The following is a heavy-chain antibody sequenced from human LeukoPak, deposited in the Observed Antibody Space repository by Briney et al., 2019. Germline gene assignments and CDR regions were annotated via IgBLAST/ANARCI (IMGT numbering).Heavy chain of an antibody. CDR2: IIPIFGTA. CDR1: GGTFSSYA. V-gene: IGHV1-69*06. J-gene: IGHJ4*02. CDR3: AREGRTMGAPYFDY. D-gene: IGHD1-26*01. Sequence: SVKVSCKASGGTFSSYAISWVRQAPGQGLEWMGGIIPIFGTANYAQKFQGRVTITADKSTSTAYMELSSLRSEDTAVYYCAREGRTMGAPYFDYWGQGTLVTVSS.